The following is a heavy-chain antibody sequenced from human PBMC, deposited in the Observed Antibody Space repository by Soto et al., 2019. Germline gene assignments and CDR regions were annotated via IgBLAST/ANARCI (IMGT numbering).Heavy chain of an antibody. CDR3: TTDQRYYDILTGYHPASDY. V-gene: IGHV3-15*01. J-gene: IGHJ4*02. CDR1: GFTFSNAW. Sequence: GGSLRLSWAASGFTFSNAWMSWVRQAPGKGLEWVGRIKSKTDGGTTDYAAPVKGRFTISRDDSKNTLYLQMNSLKTEDTAVYYCTTDQRYYDILTGYHPASDYWGQGTLVTVSS. CDR2: IKSKTDGGTT. D-gene: IGHD3-9*01.